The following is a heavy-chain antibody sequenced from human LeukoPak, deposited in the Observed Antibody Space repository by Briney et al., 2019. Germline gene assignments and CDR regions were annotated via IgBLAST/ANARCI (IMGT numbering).Heavy chain of an antibody. CDR1: GLTLSDHY. V-gene: IGHV3-72*01. CDR2: SRNKANSYTT. CDR3: ARDRGTDGNTAFDI. J-gene: IGHJ3*02. Sequence: GGSLRLSCTASGLTLSDHYIDWVRQAPGKGLEWVGRSRNKANSYTTEYAASVKGRFTISRDDSENSLFLQMSSLRTEDTAVYYCARDRGTDGNTAFDIWGQGTMVTVSS. D-gene: IGHD6-13*01.